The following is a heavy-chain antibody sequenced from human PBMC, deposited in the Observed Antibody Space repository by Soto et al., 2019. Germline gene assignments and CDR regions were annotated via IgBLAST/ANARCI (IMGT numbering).Heavy chain of an antibody. CDR1: GFTFGTTD. Sequence: GGSRRLSWAASGFTFGTTDMSWVRQAPGEGLEWVSTIDVSGGITYYADSVNGRLTISRDNSRNTVYLQMNSLRGDDTALYYCLKNPGWFNTWGQGALVTVSS. J-gene: IGHJ5*02. V-gene: IGHV3-23*01. CDR3: LKNPGWFNT. CDR2: IDVSGGIT.